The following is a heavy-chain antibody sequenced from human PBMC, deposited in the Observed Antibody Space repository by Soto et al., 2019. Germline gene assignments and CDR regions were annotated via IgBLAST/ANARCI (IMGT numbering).Heavy chain of an antibody. J-gene: IGHJ4*02. D-gene: IGHD3-10*01. CDR1: GGSFSGYY. CDR2: INHSEST. V-gene: IGHV4-34*01. Sequence: SETLSLTCAVHGGSFSGYYWSWIRQPPGKGLEWIGEINHSESTNYNPSLKSRVTISVDTSKNQFSLKLSSVTAADTAVYYCARGNYYGSGNHLSPFDYWGQGTLVTVSS. CDR3: ARGNYYGSGNHLSPFDY.